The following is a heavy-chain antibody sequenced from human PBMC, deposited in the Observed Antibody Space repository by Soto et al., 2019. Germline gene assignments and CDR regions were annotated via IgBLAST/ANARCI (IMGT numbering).Heavy chain of an antibody. J-gene: IGHJ4*02. CDR3: ARGGRVVVVVPAAHFY. V-gene: IGHV1-2*02. CDR2: INPNSGGT. D-gene: IGHD2-2*01. CDR1: GYTFTGYY. Sequence: GASVKVSCKASGYTFTGYYMHWVRQAPGQGLEWMGWINPNSGGTNYAQKFQGRVTMTRDTSISTAYMELSRLRSDDTAVYYCARGGRVVVVVPAAHFYWGQGXLVTVSS.